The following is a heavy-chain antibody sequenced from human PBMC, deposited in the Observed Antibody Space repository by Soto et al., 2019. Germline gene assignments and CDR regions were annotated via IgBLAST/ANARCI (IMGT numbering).Heavy chain of an antibody. CDR3: ARVKPPSRQLATRSDYYYGMDV. V-gene: IGHV1-69*13. J-gene: IGHJ6*02. Sequence: GASVKVSCKASGGTFSSYAISWVRQAPGQGLEWMGGIIPIFGTANYAQKFQGRVTITADESTSTAYMELSSLRSEDTAVYYCARVKPPSRQLATRSDYYYGMDVWGQGTTVTV. CDR1: GGTFSSYA. D-gene: IGHD6-6*01. CDR2: IIPIFGTA.